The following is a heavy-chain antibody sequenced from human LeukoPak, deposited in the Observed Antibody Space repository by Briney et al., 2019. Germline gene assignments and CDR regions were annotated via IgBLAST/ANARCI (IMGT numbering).Heavy chain of an antibody. CDR2: ISGSGGST. Sequence: GGSLRLSCAASSFTFSSYSMNWVRQAPGKGLEWVSAISGSGGSTYYADSVKGRFTISRDNSKNTLYLQMDSLRAEDTAVYYCAKGEMIVVFFDYWGQGTLVTVSS. CDR1: SFTFSSYS. CDR3: AKGEMIVVFFDY. D-gene: IGHD3-22*01. J-gene: IGHJ4*02. V-gene: IGHV3-23*01.